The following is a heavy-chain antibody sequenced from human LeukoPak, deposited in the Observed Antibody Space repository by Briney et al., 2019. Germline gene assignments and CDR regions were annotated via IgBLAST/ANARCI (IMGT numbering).Heavy chain of an antibody. CDR2: ISAYNGNT. CDR3: ARDRVWGTGSPSLAMGY. V-gene: IGHV1-18*01. Sequence: ASVKVSCKASGYTFTSYGISWVRQAPGQGLEWMGWISAYNGNTNSAQKLQGRVTMTTDTSASTAYMELRSLRSDDTAVYYCARDRVWGTGSPSLAMGYWGQGTLVTVSS. J-gene: IGHJ4*02. CDR1: GYTFTSYG. D-gene: IGHD3-16*01.